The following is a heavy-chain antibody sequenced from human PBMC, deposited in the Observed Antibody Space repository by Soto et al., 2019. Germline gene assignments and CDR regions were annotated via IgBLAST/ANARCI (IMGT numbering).Heavy chain of an antibody. D-gene: IGHD2-21*02. CDR3: ARDKVGTAADF. J-gene: IGHJ4*02. V-gene: IGHV1-18*01. CDR2: ITGSTGDT. CDR1: GYTFTNYG. Sequence: ASVKVSCKASGYTFTNYGVSWVRQAPGQGLEWMGWITGSTGDTNYAQKFQDRFAMTTDTSTDTAYMELRSLRADDTAVYCCARDKVGTAADFWGQGTLVTVSS.